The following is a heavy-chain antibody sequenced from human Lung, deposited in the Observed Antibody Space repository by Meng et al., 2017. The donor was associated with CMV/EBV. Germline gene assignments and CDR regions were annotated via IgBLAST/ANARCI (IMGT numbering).Heavy chain of an antibody. D-gene: IGHD2-2*01. Sequence: ASVKVSCKASGYTFTGYYMHWVRQAPGQGLEWMGWINPNSGGTNYAQKFQGRVTMTRDTSISTAYMELSRLRSDDTAVYYCARDRVPAAFRDYGMDVWGQGTXVTVYS. V-gene: IGHV1-2*02. CDR3: ARDRVPAAFRDYGMDV. CDR1: GYTFTGYY. CDR2: INPNSGGT. J-gene: IGHJ6*02.